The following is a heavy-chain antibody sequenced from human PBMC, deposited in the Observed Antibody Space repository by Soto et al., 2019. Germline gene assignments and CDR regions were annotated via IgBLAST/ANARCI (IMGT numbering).Heavy chain of an antibody. V-gene: IGHV1-18*01. D-gene: IGHD4-17*01. CDR1: GYTFTSYG. CDR3: ASYEVGDTGVY. Sequence: QVQLVQSGAEVKKPGATVKVSCKSSGYTFTSYGISCVRQAPGQGLEWMGWISAYNGNTNYAQKLQDRVTMTTDTTPSTAYKELRSQRSDDTAVDYCASYEVGDTGVYWGQRTLVTVSS. CDR2: ISAYNGNT. J-gene: IGHJ4*02.